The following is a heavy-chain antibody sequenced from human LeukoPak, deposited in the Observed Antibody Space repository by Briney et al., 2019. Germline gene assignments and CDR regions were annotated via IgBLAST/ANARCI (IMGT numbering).Heavy chain of an antibody. CDR2: INHSGST. Sequence: SETLSLTCAVYGGSFSGYYWSWIRQPPGKGLEWIGEINHSGSTNYNPSLKSRVTISVDTSKNQFSLKLSSVTAADTAVYYCAREEISGSDYWGQGTLVTVSS. J-gene: IGHJ4*02. D-gene: IGHD6-19*01. CDR3: AREEISGSDY. V-gene: IGHV4-34*01. CDR1: GGSFSGYY.